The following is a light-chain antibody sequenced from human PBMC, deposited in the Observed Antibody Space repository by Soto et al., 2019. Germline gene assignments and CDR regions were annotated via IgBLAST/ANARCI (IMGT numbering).Light chain of an antibody. CDR3: CSYGGSRAV. V-gene: IGLV2-23*02. CDR1: SSDVGSHNL. Sequence: QSALTQPASVSGSPGQSITISCTGTSSDVGSHNLVSWYQQHPGQAPKLMIYEVSKRPLGVSACFSASKSGNTASLTISGLKAEDEADYYCCSYGGSRAVFGGGTQLTVL. CDR2: EVS. J-gene: IGLJ7*01.